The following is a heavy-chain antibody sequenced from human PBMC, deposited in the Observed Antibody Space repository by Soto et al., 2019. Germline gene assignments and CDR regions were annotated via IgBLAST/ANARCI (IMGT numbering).Heavy chain of an antibody. J-gene: IGHJ4*02. CDR2: IYHSGST. V-gene: IGHV4-30-2*01. CDR3: ARGPSYRSSTGYFDY. CDR1: GGSISSGNYY. Sequence: SETLSLTCTVSGGSISSGNYYWSWIRQPPGEGLECIGYIYHSGSTYYNPSLKTRVTISIDRSKSQFSLKLSSVTAADTAVYYCARGPSYRSSTGYFDYWGQGALVTVSS. D-gene: IGHD6-6*01.